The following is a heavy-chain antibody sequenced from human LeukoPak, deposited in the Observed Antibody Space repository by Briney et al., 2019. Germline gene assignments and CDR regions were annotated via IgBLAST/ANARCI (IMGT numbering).Heavy chain of an antibody. J-gene: IGHJ4*02. V-gene: IGHV4-59*08. D-gene: IGHD2-2*01. CDR3: GGRRRSSTSFDY. CDR2: IYYSGST. Sequence: SETLSLTCTVSGGSISSYYWSWIRQPPGKGLEWIGYIYYSGSTNYNPSLKSRVTISVDTSKNQFSLKLSSVTAADTAVYYCGGRRRSSTSFDYWGQGTLVTVSS. CDR1: GGSISSYY.